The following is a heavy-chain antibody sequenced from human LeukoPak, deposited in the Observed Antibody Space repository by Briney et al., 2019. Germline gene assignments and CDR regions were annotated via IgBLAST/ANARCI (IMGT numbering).Heavy chain of an antibody. V-gene: IGHV3-15*01. J-gene: IGHJ6*04. Sequence: GGSLRLSCAASGFTFSNAWMSWVRQAPGKGLEWVGRIKSKTDGGTTDYAAPVKGRFTISRDDSKNTLYLQMNSLRAEDTAVYYCARDLTVGMVRGVILGGMDVWGKGTTVTVSS. CDR2: IKSKTDGGTT. D-gene: IGHD3-10*01. CDR1: GFTFSNAW. CDR3: ARDLTVGMVRGVILGGMDV.